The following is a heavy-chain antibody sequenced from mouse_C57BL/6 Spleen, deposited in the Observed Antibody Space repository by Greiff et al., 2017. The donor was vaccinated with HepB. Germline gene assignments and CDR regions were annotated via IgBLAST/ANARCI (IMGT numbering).Heavy chain of an antibody. Sequence: EVKLVESGGGLVQPGGSLSLSCAASGFTFTDYYMSWVRQPPGKALEWLGFIRNKANGYTTEYSASVKGRFTISRDNSQSILYLQMNALRAEDSATYYCARSPSSRYFDVWGTGTTVTVSS. D-gene: IGHD1-3*01. V-gene: IGHV7-3*01. J-gene: IGHJ1*03. CDR2: IRNKANGYTT. CDR1: GFTFTDYY. CDR3: ARSPSSRYFDV.